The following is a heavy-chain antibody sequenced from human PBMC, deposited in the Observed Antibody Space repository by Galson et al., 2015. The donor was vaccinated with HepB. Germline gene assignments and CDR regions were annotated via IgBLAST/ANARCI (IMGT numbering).Heavy chain of an antibody. D-gene: IGHD6-6*01. V-gene: IGHV3-23*01. J-gene: IGHJ4*02. Sequence: SLRLSCAASGFIFSIYAMSWVRQAPGKGLEWVSSVGGGFGTTYYADSVKGRFTISRDISKNTLYLQMNSLRTEDTAVSYCAKDRWFSGDSSSGLDSWGQGTLVTVSS. CDR1: GFIFSIYA. CDR3: AKDRWFSGDSSSGLDS. CDR2: VGGGFGTT.